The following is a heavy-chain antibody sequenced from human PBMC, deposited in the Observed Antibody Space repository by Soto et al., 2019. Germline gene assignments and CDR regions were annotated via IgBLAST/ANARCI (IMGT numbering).Heavy chain of an antibody. D-gene: IGHD6-19*01. V-gene: IGHV3-11*01. CDR2: ISSTGRTI. CDR1: GFTFSNYY. Sequence: LRLSCGASGFTFSNYYMSWIRQAPGKGLEWVSYISSTGRTIYYADSVKGRFTVSRDNAQNSLSLKLNSLRVEDTAVYYCARSYSSGWEFDYWGQGTQVTVSS. CDR3: ARSYSSGWEFDY. J-gene: IGHJ4*02.